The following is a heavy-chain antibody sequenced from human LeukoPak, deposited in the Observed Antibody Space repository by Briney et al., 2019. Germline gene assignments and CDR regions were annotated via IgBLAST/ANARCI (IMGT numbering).Heavy chain of an antibody. V-gene: IGHV3-23*01. Sequence: GGSLRLSCGASGFTFNTYAMSWVRQARETGPEWVSPISTSGGSTYYADFVKGRFTISRDNSKNTLYLQMSTLRGEDTAVYYCAKRPRGNYLDPFDYWGQGTLVTVSS. D-gene: IGHD3-10*01. J-gene: IGHJ4*02. CDR2: ISTSGGST. CDR3: AKRPRGNYLDPFDY. CDR1: GFTFNTYA.